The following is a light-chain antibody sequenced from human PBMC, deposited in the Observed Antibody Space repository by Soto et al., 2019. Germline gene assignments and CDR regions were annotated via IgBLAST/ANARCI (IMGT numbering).Light chain of an antibody. J-gene: IGKJ1*01. CDR2: DAS. CDR1: QSVSSY. Sequence: EIELTQSPATLSLSPGERATLSCRASQSVSSYLAWYQQKPGQAPRLLIYDASNRATGIPARFSGSGSGTDFTLTISSLEPEDFAVYYCQQRSNWPPWTFGQGTKV. V-gene: IGKV3-11*01. CDR3: QQRSNWPPWT.